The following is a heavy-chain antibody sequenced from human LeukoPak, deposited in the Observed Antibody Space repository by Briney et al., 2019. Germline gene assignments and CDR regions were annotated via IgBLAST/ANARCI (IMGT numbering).Heavy chain of an antibody. J-gene: IGHJ5*02. CDR3: ARSRPSGSSSGRYNWFDP. CDR1: GGSISSSSYY. D-gene: IGHD6-25*01. Sequence: PSETLSLTCTVSGGSISSSSYYWGWIRQPPGKGLEWIGSIYHSGSTYYNPSLKSRVTISVDTSKNQFSLKLNSVTAADTAVYYCARSRPSGSSSGRYNWFDPWGQGTLVTVSS. V-gene: IGHV4-39*07. CDR2: IYHSGST.